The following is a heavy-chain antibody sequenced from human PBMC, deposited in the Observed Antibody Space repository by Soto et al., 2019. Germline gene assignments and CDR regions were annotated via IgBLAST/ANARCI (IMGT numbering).Heavy chain of an antibody. V-gene: IGHV4-31*03. CDR1: GASITRGGFL. CDR2: MSYNGRT. D-gene: IGHD3-22*01. CDR3: ARSNVVVIRSQT. J-gene: IGHJ5*02. Sequence: SWDTVSLTCSCSGASITRGGFLWTWIRQHPWKGLEWIGFMSYNGRTSYNPSLKRRVTISADTSKNYFSLQLSSVAAGDTAVYYCARSNVVVIRSQTSGQ.